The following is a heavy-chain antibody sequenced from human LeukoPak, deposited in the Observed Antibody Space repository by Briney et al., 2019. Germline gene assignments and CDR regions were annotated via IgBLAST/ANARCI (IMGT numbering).Heavy chain of an antibody. CDR2: ISDIGSI. CDR1: GGSISSYY. Sequence: PSETLSLTCTVSGGSISSYYWSWIRQPPGKGLEWIAYISDIGSINYNPSLKSRVTISLDTSKNQFSLKLSSVTAADTAVYYCARGDSYYYDFWSGYSYYFDYWGQGTLVTVSS. CDR3: ARGDSYYYDFWSGYSYYFDY. J-gene: IGHJ4*02. D-gene: IGHD3-3*01. V-gene: IGHV4-59*08.